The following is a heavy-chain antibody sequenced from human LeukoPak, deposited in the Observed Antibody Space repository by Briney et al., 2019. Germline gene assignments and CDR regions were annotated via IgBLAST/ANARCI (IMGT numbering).Heavy chain of an antibody. J-gene: IGHJ5*02. CDR3: ARSYSSSWYQGDWFDP. CDR1: GYSFTSYW. Sequence: GESLKISCKGSGYSFTSYWIGWVRQMPGKGLEWMGIIYPGDSDTRYSPSFQGQVTISADKSTSTAYLQWSSLKASDTAMYYCARSYSSSWYQGDWFDPWGQGTLVTVSS. CDR2: IYPGDSDT. V-gene: IGHV5-51*01. D-gene: IGHD6-13*01.